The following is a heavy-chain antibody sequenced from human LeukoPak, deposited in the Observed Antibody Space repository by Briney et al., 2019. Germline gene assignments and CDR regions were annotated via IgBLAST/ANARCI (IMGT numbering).Heavy chain of an antibody. V-gene: IGHV4-4*07. CDR1: GGSISNYV. J-gene: IGHJ6*03. Sequence: PSETLSLTCTVSGGSISNYVWSWIRQPAGKGLEWIGRIYTSGSTNYNPSLKSRVTMSVDTSKNQFSLKLSSVTAADTAVYYCARVQYYYDSSGYYYYYMDVWGKGTTVTISS. D-gene: IGHD3-22*01. CDR2: IYTSGST. CDR3: ARVQYYYDSSGYYYYYMDV.